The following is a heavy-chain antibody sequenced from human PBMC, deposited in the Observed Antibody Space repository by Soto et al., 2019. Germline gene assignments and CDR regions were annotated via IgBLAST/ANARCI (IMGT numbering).Heavy chain of an antibody. Sequence: GGSLRLSCAASGFTFTSYGMHWVRQAPGKGLEWVAVISYDGSNKYYGDSVKGRFTISRDNSKNTLYLQMNSLRAEDTAVYYCAKDHGYCSGGSCFHYYGMDVWGQGTTVTVSS. CDR1: GFTFTSYG. CDR2: ISYDGSNK. V-gene: IGHV3-30*18. CDR3: AKDHGYCSGGSCFHYYGMDV. J-gene: IGHJ6*02. D-gene: IGHD2-15*01.